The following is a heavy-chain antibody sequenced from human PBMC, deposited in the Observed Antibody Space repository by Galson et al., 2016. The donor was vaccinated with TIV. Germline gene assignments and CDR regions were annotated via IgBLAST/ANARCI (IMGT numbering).Heavy chain of an antibody. V-gene: IGHV1-69*01. Sequence: GTFSSYAMSWVRQAPGQGLEWMGGIIPIFNKANYAQKFQGRVTITAAESTSTAYMELSSLTSEDTAVYYCARDQFQYFYDTSGYSWGQGTLVTVSS. CDR1: GTFSSYA. J-gene: IGHJ4*02. CDR3: ARDQFQYFYDTSGYS. CDR2: IIPIFNKA. D-gene: IGHD3-22*01.